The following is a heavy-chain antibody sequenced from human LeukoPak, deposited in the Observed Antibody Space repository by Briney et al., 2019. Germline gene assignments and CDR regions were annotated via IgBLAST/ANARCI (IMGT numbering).Heavy chain of an antibody. CDR2: IYYSGST. CDR3: ARQRYSSGWYASLNWFDP. V-gene: IGHV4-39*01. CDR1: GGSFSRYY. Sequence: PSETLSLTCAVYGGSFSRYYWSWIGQPPGKRLEWIGSIYYSGSTYYNPSLKSRVTISVDTSKNQFSLKLSSVTAADTAVYYCARQRYSSGWYASLNWFDPWGQGTLVTVSS. J-gene: IGHJ5*02. D-gene: IGHD6-19*01.